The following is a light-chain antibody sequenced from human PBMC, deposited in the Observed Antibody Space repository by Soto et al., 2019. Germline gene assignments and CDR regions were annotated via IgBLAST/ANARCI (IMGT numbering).Light chain of an antibody. CDR1: RSDVGGYKY. J-gene: IGLJ1*01. CDR2: DVS. V-gene: IGLV2-11*01. Sequence: QSALTQPRSVSGSPGQSVAISCTGSRSDVGGYKYVSWYQQFPGKAPKLIIYDVSRRPSGVSNRFSGSKSGNTAYLTISGLQVEDEAEYFCFSFTTTSTHVFGTGTKLTVL. CDR3: FSFTTTSTHV.